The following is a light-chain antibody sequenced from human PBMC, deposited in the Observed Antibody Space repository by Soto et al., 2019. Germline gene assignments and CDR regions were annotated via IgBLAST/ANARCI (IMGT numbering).Light chain of an antibody. J-gene: IGKJ1*01. Sequence: DIQMTQSPSSLSASVGDTVTITCRASQNIDIYLNWYQQKAGTAPKVLISGASNLQRGVPSHFSGSGSGTDFTLTINNLQPEDFATYFCQQTFNVPPWTFGQGTKVDVK. CDR2: GAS. CDR1: QNIDIY. CDR3: QQTFNVPPWT. V-gene: IGKV1-39*01.